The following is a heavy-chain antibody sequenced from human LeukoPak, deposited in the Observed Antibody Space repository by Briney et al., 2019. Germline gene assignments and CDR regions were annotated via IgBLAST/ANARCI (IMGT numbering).Heavy chain of an antibody. Sequence: GGSLRLSCVVSGFSFSDEYMSWIRQAPGKGLEWVSYISSGGDKRLYADSVKGRFTISRDDAKNSLYLQMNSLRVEDTAIYYCARVRGSGNYAHADYWGQGTLVTVSS. CDR1: GFSFSDEY. CDR3: ARVRGSGNYAHADY. J-gene: IGHJ4*02. CDR2: ISSGGDKR. D-gene: IGHD3-10*01. V-gene: IGHV3-11*01.